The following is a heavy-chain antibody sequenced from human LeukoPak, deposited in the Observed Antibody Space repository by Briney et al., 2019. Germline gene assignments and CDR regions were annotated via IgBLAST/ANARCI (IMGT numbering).Heavy chain of an antibody. CDR3: ATTTGYSRQPNDY. CDR2: IYYSGST. CDR1: GGSTSSSSYY. V-gene: IGHV4-39*01. D-gene: IGHD6-13*01. J-gene: IGHJ4*02. Sequence: SETLSLTCTVSGGSTSSSSYYWGWIRQPPGKGLEWIGSIYYSGSTYYNPSLKSRVTISVDTSKNQFSLKLSSVTAADTAVYYCATTTGYSRQPNDYWGQGTLVTVSS.